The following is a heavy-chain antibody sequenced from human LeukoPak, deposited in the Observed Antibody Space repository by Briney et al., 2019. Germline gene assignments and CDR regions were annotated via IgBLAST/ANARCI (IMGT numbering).Heavy chain of an antibody. D-gene: IGHD3-22*01. J-gene: IGHJ4*02. CDR1: GYTFTSYG. V-gene: IGHV1-18*01. Sequence: ASVKVSCKASGYTFTSYGISWVRQAPGQGLEWMGWINAYNGNTNYAQKLQGRVTMTTDTSTSTAYMELRSLRSDDTAVYYCARDLFRTMIDPYYFDYWGQGTLVTVSS. CDR2: INAYNGNT. CDR3: ARDLFRTMIDPYYFDY.